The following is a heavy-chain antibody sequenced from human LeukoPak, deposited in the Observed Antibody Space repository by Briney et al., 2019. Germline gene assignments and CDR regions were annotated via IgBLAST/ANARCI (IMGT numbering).Heavy chain of an antibody. J-gene: IGHJ4*02. Sequence: ASVKVSCKASGYTFTSYYMHWVRQAPGQGLEWMGIINPSGGSTSYAQKFQGRVTMTRDTSTSTVYMELSSLRSEDTAVYYCARASGYYDGSGLGSDWGQGTLVTVSS. CDR3: ARASGYYDGSGLGSD. CDR2: INPSGGST. D-gene: IGHD3-22*01. CDR1: GYTFTSYY. V-gene: IGHV1-46*01.